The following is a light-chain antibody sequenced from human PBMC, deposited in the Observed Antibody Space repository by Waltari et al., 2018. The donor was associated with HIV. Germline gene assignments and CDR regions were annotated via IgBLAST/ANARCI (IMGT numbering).Light chain of an antibody. CDR3: ETWDGNTWV. J-gene: IGLJ3*02. Sequence: QPVLTQSSSASASLGSSVKLTCTLSIGHRSYIIAWHQQQPGKAPRYLMKLEGSGSYNKGSGVPDRFSGSSSGADRYLTISNVQSEDEADYYCETWDGNTWVFGGGTKLTVL. CDR1: IGHRSYI. CDR2: LEGSGSY. V-gene: IGLV4-60*03.